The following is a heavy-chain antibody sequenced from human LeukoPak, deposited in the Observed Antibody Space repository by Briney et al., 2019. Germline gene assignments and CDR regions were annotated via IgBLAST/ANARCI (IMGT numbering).Heavy chain of an antibody. Sequence: GASVKVSCKASGYTFTSYGISWVRQAPGQGLEWMGWISAYNGNTNYAQKLQGRVTMTTDTSTSTAYMELRSLRSDDTAVYYCAREGSNYYDSSGYYYRAFDIWGQGTMVTVSS. V-gene: IGHV1-18*01. CDR1: GYTFTSYG. D-gene: IGHD3-22*01. J-gene: IGHJ3*02. CDR2: ISAYNGNT. CDR3: AREGSNYYDSSGYYYRAFDI.